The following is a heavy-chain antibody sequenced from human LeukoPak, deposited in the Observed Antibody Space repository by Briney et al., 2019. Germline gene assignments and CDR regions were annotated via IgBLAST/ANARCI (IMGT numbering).Heavy chain of an antibody. CDR2: ISWDASST. CDR1: GFTFDDYT. V-gene: IGHV3-43*01. CDR3: AKDGVMGYCSGGSCRSPLDY. J-gene: IGHJ4*02. Sequence: PGGSLRLSCAASGFTFDDYTMNWVRQAPGKGLEWVSLISWDASSTYYADSVKGRFTISRDNAKNSLYLQMNSLRTEDTALYYCAKDGVMGYCSGGSCRSPLDYWGQGTLVTVSS. D-gene: IGHD2-15*01.